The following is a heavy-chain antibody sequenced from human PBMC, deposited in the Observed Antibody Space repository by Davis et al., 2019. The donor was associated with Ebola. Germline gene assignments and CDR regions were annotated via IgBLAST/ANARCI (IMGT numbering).Heavy chain of an antibody. CDR1: GGSISSSSYY. J-gene: IGHJ4*02. CDR3: ARDSFLGQWLVY. V-gene: IGHV4-39*07. D-gene: IGHD6-19*01. Sequence: PSETLSLTCTVSGGSISSSSYYWGWIRQPPGKGLEWIGSIYYSGSTYYNPSLKSRVTISVDTSKNQFSLKLSSVTAADTAVYYCARDSFLGQWLVYWGQGTLVTVSS. CDR2: IYYSGST.